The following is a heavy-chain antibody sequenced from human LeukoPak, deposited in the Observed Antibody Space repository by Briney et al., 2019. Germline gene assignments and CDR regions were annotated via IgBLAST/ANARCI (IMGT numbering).Heavy chain of an antibody. CDR3: VKDAQRGFDYSNSLQH. V-gene: IGHV3-33*06. J-gene: IGHJ4*02. CDR1: GFTFSHYG. D-gene: IGHD4-11*01. CDR2: IWSDATNQ. Sequence: GRSLRLSCEASGFTFSHYGMHWVRHAPGKGLEWVAVIWSDATNQYYSDSVKGRFTISRDNFKRTVSLQMNSLRAEDTAVYYCVKDAQRGFDYSNSLQHWGQGSLVTVSS.